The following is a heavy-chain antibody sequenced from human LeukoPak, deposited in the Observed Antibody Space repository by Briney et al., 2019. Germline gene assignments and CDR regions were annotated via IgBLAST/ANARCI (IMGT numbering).Heavy chain of an antibody. J-gene: IGHJ4*02. V-gene: IGHV4-30-4*01. CDR1: GGSISSGDYY. CDR3: ARDLGIVVVITTEDDY. CDR2: IYYSGST. D-gene: IGHD3-22*01. Sequence: PSQTLSLTCTVSGGSISSGDYYWSWIRQPPGKGLEWIGYIYYSGSTYYNPSLKSRVTISVDTSKNQFSLKLSSVTAADTAVYYCARDLGIVVVITTEDDYWGQGTLVTVSS.